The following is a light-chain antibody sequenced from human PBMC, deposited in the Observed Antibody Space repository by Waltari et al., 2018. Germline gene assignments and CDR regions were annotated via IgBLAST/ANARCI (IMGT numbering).Light chain of an antibody. J-gene: IGKJ2*01. CDR2: DAS. CDR1: QDITTS. CDR3: QHYHSLPYT. V-gene: IGKV1-33*01. Sequence: DTQLTQSPSSLSAAVGDSVTITCQATQDITTSLSCFQQKPGKAPQLLIYDASSLQAGVPSRFSGTGSGTAFSFTITSLQPEDSATYYCQHYHSLPYTFGRGTKLQIK.